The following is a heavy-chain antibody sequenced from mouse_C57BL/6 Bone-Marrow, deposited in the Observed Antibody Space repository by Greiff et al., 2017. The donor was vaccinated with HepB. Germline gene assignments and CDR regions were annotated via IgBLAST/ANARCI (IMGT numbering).Heavy chain of an antibody. J-gene: IGHJ3*01. CDR2: ISDGGSYT. Sequence: EVQLQESGGGLVKPGGSLKLSCAASGFTFSSYAMSWVRQTPEKRLEWVATISDGGSYTYYPDNVKGRFTISRDNAKNNLYLQMSHLKSEDTAMYYCARDLPYDYDVGDYWGQGTLVTVSA. CDR1: GFTFSSYA. V-gene: IGHV5-4*01. CDR3: ARDLPYDYDVGDY. D-gene: IGHD2-4*01.